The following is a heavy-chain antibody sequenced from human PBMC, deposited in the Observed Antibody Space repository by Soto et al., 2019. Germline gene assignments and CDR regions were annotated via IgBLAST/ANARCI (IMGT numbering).Heavy chain of an antibody. CDR2: ISGSGGST. CDR3: AKCGWFGESSVYSFDY. CDR1: GFTFSSYA. D-gene: IGHD3-10*01. V-gene: IGHV3-23*01. Sequence: EVQLLESGGGLVQPGGSLRLSCAASGFTFSSYAMSWVRQAPGKGLEWVSAISGSGGSTYYADSVKGRFTISRDNSKNTLYRQMNSLRAEDTAVYYCAKCGWFGESSVYSFDYWGQGTLVTVSS. J-gene: IGHJ4*02.